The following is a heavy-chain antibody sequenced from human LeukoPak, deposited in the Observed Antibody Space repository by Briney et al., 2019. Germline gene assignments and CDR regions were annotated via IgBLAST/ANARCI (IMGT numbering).Heavy chain of an antibody. Sequence: GGSLRLSCAASGFTFDDYGMSWVRQAPGKGLEWVSGINWNGGSTGYADSVKGRFTISRDNAKNSLYLQMNSLRAEDTALYYCARVGGSWSGYYYYMDVWGKGITVTVSS. J-gene: IGHJ6*03. V-gene: IGHV3-20*04. D-gene: IGHD3-3*01. CDR2: INWNGGST. CDR1: GFTFDDYG. CDR3: ARVGGSWSGYYYYMDV.